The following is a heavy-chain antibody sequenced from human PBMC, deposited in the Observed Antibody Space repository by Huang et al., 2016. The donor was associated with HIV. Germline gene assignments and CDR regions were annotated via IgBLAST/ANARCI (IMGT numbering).Heavy chain of an antibody. Sequence: QVKLVQSGSELKKPGASVKVSCKASGYIFTRYTVNWVRQAPGQGLEWMGWINTSTGKSTYAHGFTVRFLFSLDTSVSTAYLQISALQAEDSGVYYCGRGGGGSTWQTPLVWFDPWGQGTLVTVSS. CDR2: INTSTGKS. D-gene: IGHD6-13*01. CDR3: GRGGGGSTWQTPLVWFDP. CDR1: GYIFTRYT. J-gene: IGHJ5*02. V-gene: IGHV7-4-1*02.